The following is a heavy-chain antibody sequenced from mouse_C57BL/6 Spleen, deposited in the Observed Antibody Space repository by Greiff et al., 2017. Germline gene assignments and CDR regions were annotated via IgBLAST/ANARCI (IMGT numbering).Heavy chain of an antibody. V-gene: IGHV3-6*01. CDR3: ARVDGYYDAMDY. Sequence: EVQLQESGPGLVKPSQSLSLTCSVTGYSITSGYYWNWIRQFPGNKLEWMGYIRYDGSNNYNPSLKNRISITRDTSKNQFFLKLNSVTTEDTATYDCARVDGYYDAMDYWGQGTSVTVSS. CDR1: GYSITSGYY. CDR2: IRYDGSN. D-gene: IGHD2-3*01. J-gene: IGHJ4*01.